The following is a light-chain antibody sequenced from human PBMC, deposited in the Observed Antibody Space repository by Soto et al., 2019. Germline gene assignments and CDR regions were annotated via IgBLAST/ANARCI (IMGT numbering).Light chain of an antibody. Sequence: EVVMRQSPATLSVSPGEGATLSCRAGQGVTTNFAWYQQKSGQSPRLLIYDVSTRATGVPARFSGSGSGTDFTLTISRLEPEDFAVYYCQQHGSSPITFGQGTRLEIK. CDR2: DVS. V-gene: IGKV3-20*01. J-gene: IGKJ5*01. CDR1: QGVTTN. CDR3: QQHGSSPIT.